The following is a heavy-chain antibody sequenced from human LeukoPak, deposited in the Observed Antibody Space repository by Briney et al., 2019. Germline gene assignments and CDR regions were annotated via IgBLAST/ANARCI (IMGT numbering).Heavy chain of an antibody. J-gene: IGHJ6*03. V-gene: IGHV4-59*12. Sequence: SETLSLTCTVSGGSISSYYWSWIRQPPGKGLEWIGYIYYSGSTDYNPSLKSRVTISVETSKNQFSLKLSSVTAADTAVYYCARLTMVRGRGVAYYYYYYMDVWGKGTTVTISS. CDR2: IYYSGST. D-gene: IGHD3-10*01. CDR3: ARLTMVRGRGVAYYYYYYMDV. CDR1: GGSISSYY.